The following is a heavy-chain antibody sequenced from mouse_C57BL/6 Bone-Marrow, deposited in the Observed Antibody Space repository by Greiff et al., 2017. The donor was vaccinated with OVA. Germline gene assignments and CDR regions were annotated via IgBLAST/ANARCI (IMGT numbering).Heavy chain of an antibody. D-gene: IGHD1-1*01. CDR1: GYTFTSYW. J-gene: IGHJ4*01. CDR2: IDPSDSYT. CDR3: ARPHYYGSSYDAMDY. Sequence: QVQLQQPGAELVKPGASVKLSCKASGYTFTSYWMQWVKQRPGQGLAWIGEIDPSDSYTNYNQKFKGKATLTVDTSSSTAYMQLSSLTSEDSAVYYCARPHYYGSSYDAMDYGGQGTSVTVSS. V-gene: IGHV1-50*01.